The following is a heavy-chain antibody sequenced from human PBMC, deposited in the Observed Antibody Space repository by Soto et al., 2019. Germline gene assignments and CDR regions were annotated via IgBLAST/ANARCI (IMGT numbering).Heavy chain of an antibody. D-gene: IGHD3-22*01. V-gene: IGHV3-30*18. CDR2: ISYDGSNK. J-gene: IGHJ3*02. CDR1: GFTFSSYG. Sequence: GGSLRLSCAASGFTFSSYGMHWVRQAPGKGLEWVAVISYDGSNKYYADSVKGRFTISRDNSKNTLYLQMNSLRAEDTAVYYCAKDFDYDEGTGSSSVGAFDTWGQGIMVTVSS. CDR3: AKDFDYDEGTGSSSVGAFDT.